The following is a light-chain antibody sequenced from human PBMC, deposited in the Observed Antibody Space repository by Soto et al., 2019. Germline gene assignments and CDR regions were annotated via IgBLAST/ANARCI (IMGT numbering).Light chain of an antibody. CDR1: IDDVGAYNY. V-gene: IGLV2-14*03. J-gene: IGLJ1*01. CDR2: DVN. Sequence: LTQPASVSGSPGQSITISCTGTIDDVGAYNYVSWYQQRPGSAPQLIMYDVNNRPSGASHRFSGSKSGHTAYLTISGLQSDDEANYHCSSYTSTYSLVFGTGTKVTVL. CDR3: SSYTSTYSLV.